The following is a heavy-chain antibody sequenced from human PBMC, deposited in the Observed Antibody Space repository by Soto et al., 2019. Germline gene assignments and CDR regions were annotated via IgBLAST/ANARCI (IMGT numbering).Heavy chain of an antibody. D-gene: IGHD5-12*01. J-gene: IGHJ6*02. Sequence: QVQLVESGGGVVQPGRSLRLSCAASGFTFSSYGMHWVRQAPGKGLEWVAVIWYDGSNKYYADSVKGRFTISRDNSKNTLYLQMNSLRAEDTAVYYCARAGHRWLYYYYYYGMDVWGQGTTVTVSS. CDR3: ARAGHRWLYYYYYYGMDV. CDR1: GFTFSSYG. CDR2: IWYDGSNK. V-gene: IGHV3-33*01.